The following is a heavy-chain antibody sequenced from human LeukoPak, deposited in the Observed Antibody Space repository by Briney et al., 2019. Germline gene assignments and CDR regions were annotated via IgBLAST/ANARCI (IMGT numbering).Heavy chain of an antibody. V-gene: IGHV1-2*02. Sequence: ASVKVSCKASGYTFTGYYTHWVRQAPGQGLEWMGWINPSSGGTNYAQKFQGRVTMTRGTSISTAYMELSRLRSDDTAVYYCARGWGSSSWYRAGYWGQGTLVTVSS. CDR1: GYTFTGYY. D-gene: IGHD6-13*01. CDR2: INPSSGGT. J-gene: IGHJ4*02. CDR3: ARGWGSSSWYRAGY.